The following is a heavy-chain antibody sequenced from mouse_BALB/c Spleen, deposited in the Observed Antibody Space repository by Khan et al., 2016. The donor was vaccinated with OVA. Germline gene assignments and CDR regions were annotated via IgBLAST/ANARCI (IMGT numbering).Heavy chain of an antibody. V-gene: IGHV2-2*02. CDR3: ARNYDYDEGLAY. D-gene: IGHD2-4*01. CDR2: IWSGGST. J-gene: IGHJ3*01. Sequence: VQLQESGPGLVQPSQSLSITCSVSGFSLTTYGVHWVRQSPGKGLEWLGVIWSGGSTDYNSAFISRLSISKDNSKSQVFFKMNSLQANDTAIYYCARNYDYDEGLAYWGQGTLVTVSA. CDR1: GFSLTTYG.